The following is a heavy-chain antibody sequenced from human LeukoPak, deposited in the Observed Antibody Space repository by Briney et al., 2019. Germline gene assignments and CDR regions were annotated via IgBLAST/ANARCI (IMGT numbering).Heavy chain of an antibody. J-gene: IGHJ4*02. CDR3: ARDGPPEPEQQLTPFDY. CDR2: IYTSGST. V-gene: IGHV4-61*02. Sequence: SETLSLTCTVSGGSISSGDYYWSWIRQPAGKGLEWIGRIYTSGSTNYNPSLKSRVTMSVDTSKSQFSLKLSSVTAADTAVYYCARDGPPEPEQQLTPFDYWGQGTLVTVSS. CDR1: GGSISSGDYY. D-gene: IGHD6-13*01.